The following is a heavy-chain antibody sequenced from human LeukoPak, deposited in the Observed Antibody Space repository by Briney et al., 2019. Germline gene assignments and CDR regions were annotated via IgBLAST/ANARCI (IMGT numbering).Heavy chain of an antibody. Sequence: ASVKVSCKVSGYTLTELSMHWVRQAPGKGLEWMGGFDPEDGETIYAQKFQGRVTMTEDTSTDTAYMELSSLRSEGTAVYYCATERTGTTGATYDAFDIWGQGTMVTVPS. D-gene: IGHD1-1*01. CDR1: GYTLTELS. CDR2: FDPEDGET. CDR3: ATERTGTTGATYDAFDI. V-gene: IGHV1-24*01. J-gene: IGHJ3*02.